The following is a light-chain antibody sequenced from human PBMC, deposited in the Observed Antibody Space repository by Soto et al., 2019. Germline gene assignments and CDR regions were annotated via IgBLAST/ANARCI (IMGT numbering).Light chain of an antibody. CDR3: QQYNSYSKYT. CDR1: QSISSW. J-gene: IGKJ2*01. Sequence: DIQMTQSPSTLSSSVGDRATITCRASQSISSWLAWYQQKPGKAPKLLIYDASSLESGVPSRFSGSGSGTEFTLTFSSLQPDDFATYYCQQYNSYSKYTFGQGTKLEIK. CDR2: DAS. V-gene: IGKV1-5*01.